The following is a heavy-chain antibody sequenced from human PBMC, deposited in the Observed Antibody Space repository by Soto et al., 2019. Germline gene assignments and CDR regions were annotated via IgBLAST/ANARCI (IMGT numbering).Heavy chain of an antibody. J-gene: IGHJ6*02. CDR3: ARASTLTVHCGTVSCPRMDV. CDR2: ILPIFGTA. V-gene: IGHV1-69*06. D-gene: IGHD2-2*01. Sequence: QVQLVQSGAEVKKPGSPVKVSCKASGGTFSSYAISWVRQAPGQGFEWMGGILPIFGTANYARKFQGRVTITEDRSTSTAYMELSSLRSEDTAVYYCARASTLTVHCGTVSCPRMDVWGQGTTVTVSS. CDR1: GGTFSSYA.